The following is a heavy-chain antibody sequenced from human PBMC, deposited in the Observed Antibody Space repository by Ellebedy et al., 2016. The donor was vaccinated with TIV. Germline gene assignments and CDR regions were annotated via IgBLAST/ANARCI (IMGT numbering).Heavy chain of an antibody. CDR3: AKDRDDDGDYVFDS. D-gene: IGHD4-17*01. Sequence: GESLKISXTASGFTFSSYVMSWVRQAPGKVLKWVSGISRSGDSTYYADSVKGRFTISRDNPKNTLYLQMNSLRAEDTAVYYCAKDRDDDGDYVFDSWGQGILVTVSS. CDR2: ISRSGDST. J-gene: IGHJ4*02. V-gene: IGHV3-23*01. CDR1: GFTFSSYV.